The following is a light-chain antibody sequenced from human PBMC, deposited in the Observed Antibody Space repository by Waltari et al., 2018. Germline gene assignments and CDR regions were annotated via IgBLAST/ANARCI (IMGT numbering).Light chain of an antibody. CDR1: QGINND. J-gene: IGKJ1*01. CDR2: KAS. V-gene: IGKV1-NL1*01. CDR3: QLVFGIPRT. Sequence: DVQMTQSPSSLSASVGDRVTITCQASQGINNDLAWYQQKPGQVPKLLLYKASTLHSGVPSRVSGSGSGTDFTRTIRRLQPEDFATYYCQLVFGIPRTFGQGTKVEIK.